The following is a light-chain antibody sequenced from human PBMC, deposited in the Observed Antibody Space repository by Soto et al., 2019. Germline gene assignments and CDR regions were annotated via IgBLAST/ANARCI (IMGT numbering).Light chain of an antibody. V-gene: IGKV3-15*01. CDR2: DVS. CDR3: QQYNNWPLT. CDR1: QSVSSN. Sequence: EIVMTQSPATLSVSPGERATLSCRASQSVSSNLAWYQQKPGQAPRVLIYDVSARATGIAARFSGTGSGTEFTLTISSLQSEDFAVYYCQQYNNWPLTFGGGTKVDIK. J-gene: IGKJ4*01.